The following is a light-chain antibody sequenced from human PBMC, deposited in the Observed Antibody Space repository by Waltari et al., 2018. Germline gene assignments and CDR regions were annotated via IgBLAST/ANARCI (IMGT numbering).Light chain of an antibody. V-gene: IGLV9-49*01. J-gene: IGLJ3*02. CDR2: VGTGGIVG. CDR1: SGNNNYK. Sequence: QPVLTQPPSASASLGASVTLTCTLSSGNNNYKVDWYQQRPGQGPRFVMRVGTGGIVGSKGDGIPDRFSVLGSGLNRDLTIKNIQEEDESDYYCGTDHDTGSNFVRVFGGGTKLTVL. CDR3: GTDHDTGSNFVRV.